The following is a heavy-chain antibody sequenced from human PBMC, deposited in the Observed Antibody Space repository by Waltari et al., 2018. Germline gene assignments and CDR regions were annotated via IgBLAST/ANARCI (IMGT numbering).Heavy chain of an antibody. CDR1: GASITRDLHY. Sequence: QVHLPESGPGLVKPSQTLSLTCTVSGASITRDLHYWSWIRQAAGKGREGIGGVSARGKTNYNPSLKGRVSMSVVTSKNQFSLQVISVSAADTAVYYCARVDIAVAGTYYFDNWGQGTLVTVSS. D-gene: IGHD6-19*01. V-gene: IGHV4-61*02. CDR3: ARVDIAVAGTYYFDN. J-gene: IGHJ4*02. CDR2: VSARGKT.